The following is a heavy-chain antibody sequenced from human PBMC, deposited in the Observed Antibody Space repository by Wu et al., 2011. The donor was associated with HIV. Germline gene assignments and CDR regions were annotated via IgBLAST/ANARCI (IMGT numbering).Heavy chain of an antibody. CDR1: GYTFTNYD. J-gene: IGHJ6*02. D-gene: IGHD6-13*01. Sequence: QVQLVQSGAEVKKPGASVKVSCKASGYTFTNYDINWVRQATGQGLEWMGWMNPDSGNTSYAQKFQGRVTITRNTSISTAYMELSSLRSEDTAVYYCARGPYSSSWNYYYGMDVWGQGTTVSVS. CDR3: ARGPYSSSWNYYYGMDV. V-gene: IGHV1-8*03. CDR2: MNPDSGNT.